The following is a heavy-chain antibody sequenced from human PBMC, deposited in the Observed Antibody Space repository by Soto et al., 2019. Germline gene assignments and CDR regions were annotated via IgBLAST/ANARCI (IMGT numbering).Heavy chain of an antibody. V-gene: IGHV1-18*01. CDR1: GYTFTSYG. CDR2: ISAYNGNT. D-gene: IGHD3-9*01. CDR3: AKQADYDILTGYYNPRFDY. Sequence: QVQLVQSGAEVKKPGASVKVSCKPSGYTFTSYGINWVRQAPGQGLEWMGWISAYNGNTNYAQQLQGRVTMTTDTPTSTAYMELRSLRSDDTAVYYCAKQADYDILTGYYNPRFDYWGQGTLVTVSS. J-gene: IGHJ4*02.